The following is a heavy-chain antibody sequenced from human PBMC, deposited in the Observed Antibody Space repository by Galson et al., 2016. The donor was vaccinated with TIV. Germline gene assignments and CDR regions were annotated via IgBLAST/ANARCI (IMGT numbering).Heavy chain of an antibody. Sequence: SVKVSCKASGYTFTDYGISWVRQAPGQGLEWVGRISAYNGHTDYAQKLQGRVTMTTDTSTNTAYTELRSLTSDDTAVYYCAAHTVTLYYYYLNVWGEGTTVTVSS. CDR2: ISAYNGHT. J-gene: IGHJ6*01. CDR1: GYTFTDYG. CDR3: AAHTVTLYYYYLNV. V-gene: IGHV1-18*01. D-gene: IGHD3-22*01.